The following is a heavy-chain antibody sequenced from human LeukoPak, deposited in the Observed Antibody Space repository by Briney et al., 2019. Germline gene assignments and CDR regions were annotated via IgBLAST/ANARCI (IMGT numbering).Heavy chain of an antibody. CDR2: IKQDGSEK. CDR1: GFTFSSYW. V-gene: IGHV3-7*01. J-gene: IGHJ4*02. D-gene: IGHD3-22*01. CDR3: ARDRGPLSDSRDYYFDY. Sequence: PGGSLRLSCAASGFTFSSYWMSWVRQAPGKGLEWVANIKQDGSEKYYVDSVKGRFTISRDNAKNSLYLQMNSLRAEDTAVYYCARDRGPLSDSRDYYFDYWGQGTLVTVSS.